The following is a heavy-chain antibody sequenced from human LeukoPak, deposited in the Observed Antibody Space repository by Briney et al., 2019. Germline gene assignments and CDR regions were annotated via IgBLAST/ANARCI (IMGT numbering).Heavy chain of an antibody. CDR2: ISYDGSNK. CDR3: ARDPDYYDSSGHYNL. D-gene: IGHD3-22*01. CDR1: GFTFSSYA. Sequence: GRSLRLSCAASGFTFSSYAMHWVRQAPGKGLEWVAVISYDGSNKYYADSVKGRFTISRDNSKNTLYLQMNSLRAEDTAVYYCARDPDYYDSSGHYNLWGQGTLVTVSS. J-gene: IGHJ5*02. V-gene: IGHV3-30*04.